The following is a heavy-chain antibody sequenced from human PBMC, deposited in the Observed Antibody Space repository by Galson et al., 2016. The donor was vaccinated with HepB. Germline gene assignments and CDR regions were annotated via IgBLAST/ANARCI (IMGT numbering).Heavy chain of an antibody. J-gene: IGHJ4*02. CDR1: GFIVNNNY. CDR3: ARDDYFRLGY. Sequence: SLRLSCAVSGFIVNNNYMRWVRQAPGKGLEWIAWITSSSDTMYYADSVKGRFTISRDNAKNSLYLEMNSLRDEDTAVYYCARDDYFRLGYWGQGTLVTVSS. CDR2: ITSSSDTM. D-gene: IGHD3-16*01. V-gene: IGHV3-48*02.